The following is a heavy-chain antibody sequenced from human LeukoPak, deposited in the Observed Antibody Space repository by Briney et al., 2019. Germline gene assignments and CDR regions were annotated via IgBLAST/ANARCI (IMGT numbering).Heavy chain of an antibody. Sequence: SETLSLTCTVSGGSFSSYYWSWIRQPAGKGLEWIGRIYTRGITNYNTNYNPSLSSRVTMSVDTSKNQFSLKLNSVTAADTAVYYCARAIWYGSGTTAFDYWGPGTLVTVSS. D-gene: IGHD3-10*01. CDR3: ARAIWYGSGTTAFDY. CDR1: GGSFSSYY. V-gene: IGHV4-4*07. J-gene: IGHJ4*02. CDR2: IYTRGITNYNT.